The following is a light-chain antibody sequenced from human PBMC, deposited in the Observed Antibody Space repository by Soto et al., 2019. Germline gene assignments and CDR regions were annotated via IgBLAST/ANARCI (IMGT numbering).Light chain of an antibody. CDR1: QSISTW. CDR3: QQYDDYWT. J-gene: IGKJ1*01. Sequence: DIQMTQAPSTLSASVGDRVIITCRASQSISTWLAWYQQKPGKAPKLLIYRASSLESGVPSRFSGSGSGTEFTLTISSLQPDDSATYYCQQYDDYWTFGQGTKVEIK. V-gene: IGKV1-5*03. CDR2: RAS.